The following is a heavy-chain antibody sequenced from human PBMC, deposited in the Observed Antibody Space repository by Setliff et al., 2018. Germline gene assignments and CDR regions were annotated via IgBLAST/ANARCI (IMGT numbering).Heavy chain of an antibody. CDR1: GGSISSSTFY. D-gene: IGHD6-6*01. V-gene: IGHV4-39*07. CDR3: ARNPDFLQYSFDL. Sequence: LSLTCTVSGGSISSSTFYWGWIRQPPGKGLEWIGSINYYGSIFNDGTTYSTYYNPSLKSRVTISIDTSKSQFSLKLSSVTAADTALYYCARNPDFLQYSFDLWGRGTLVTVSS. CDR2: INYYGSIFNDGTTYST. J-gene: IGHJ2*01.